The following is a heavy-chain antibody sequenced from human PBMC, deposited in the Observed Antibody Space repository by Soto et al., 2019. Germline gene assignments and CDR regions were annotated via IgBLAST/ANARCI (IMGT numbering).Heavy chain of an antibody. J-gene: IGHJ6*02. CDR2: IYYSGST. V-gene: IGHV4-59*01. CDR3: ARPREACKNYYGVDV. Sequence: SETLSLTCTVSGGSISSYYWSWIRQPPGKGLEWIGYIYYSGSTNYNPSLKSRVTISVDTSKNQFSLKLSSVTAADTAVYYCARPREACKNYYGVDVWGQGTTVTVSS. CDR1: GGSISSYY.